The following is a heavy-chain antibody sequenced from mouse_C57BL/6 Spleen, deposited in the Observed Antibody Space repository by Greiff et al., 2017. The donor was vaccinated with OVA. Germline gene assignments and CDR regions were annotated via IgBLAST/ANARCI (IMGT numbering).Heavy chain of an antibody. CDR3: TKGEGAMDY. Sequence: EVQVVESGAGLVKPGGSLKLSCAASGFTFSSYAMSWVRQTPEKRLEWVAYISSGDDYIYYADTVKGRFTISRDNAKNTLYLQISSLKSEDTAMYYCTKGEGAMDYWGQGTSVTVSS. J-gene: IGHJ4*01. CDR1: GFTFSSYA. CDR2: ISSGDDYI. D-gene: IGHD3-3*01. V-gene: IGHV5-9-1*02.